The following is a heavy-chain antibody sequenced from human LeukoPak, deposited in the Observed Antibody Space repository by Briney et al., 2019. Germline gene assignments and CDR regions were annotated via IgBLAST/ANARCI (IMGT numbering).Heavy chain of an antibody. CDR2: ILCSSGTI. J-gene: IGHJ4*02. CDR1: GFKLIEYI. V-gene: IGHV3-48*01. D-gene: IGHD3-22*01. CDR3: ARDSLNYYDSSGYYWGPPDN. Sequence: PGGALRLSCVASGFKLIEYIMNWDRPAPGKGLEWVSYILCSSGTISYSVSGKGRLPRSRDKAKNSLYLQMNRLRAEDTAVYYCARDSLNYYDSSGYYWGPPDNWGQGTLVTVSS.